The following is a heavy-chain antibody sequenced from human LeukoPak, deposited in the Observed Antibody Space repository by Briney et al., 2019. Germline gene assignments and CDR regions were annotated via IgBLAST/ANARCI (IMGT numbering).Heavy chain of an antibody. CDR2: IKSDGSST. CDR1: GFTFSSYT. CDR3: AKSDWFDP. Sequence: GGSLRLSCATSGFTFSSYTLNWVRHAPGKGLVWVSRIKSDGSSTSYADSVKGRFTISRDNAKNTLYLQMDSLRAEHTAVYYCAKSDWFDPWGQGTLVTVSS. V-gene: IGHV3-74*01. J-gene: IGHJ5*02.